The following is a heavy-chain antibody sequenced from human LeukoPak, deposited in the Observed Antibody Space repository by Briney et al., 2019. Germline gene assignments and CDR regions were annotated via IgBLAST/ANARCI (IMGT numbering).Heavy chain of an antibody. CDR2: ISSSSSYI. CDR1: GFTFSSYS. J-gene: IGHJ4*02. CDR3: ARVSGIAAAPKFDY. V-gene: IGHV3-21*01. Sequence: GGSLRLSCAASGFTFSSYSMNWVRQAPGKGLEWVSSISSSSSYIYYADSVKGRFTISRDNAKNSLYLQMNSLRAEDTAVYYCARVSGIAAAPKFDYWGQGTLVTVSS. D-gene: IGHD6-13*01.